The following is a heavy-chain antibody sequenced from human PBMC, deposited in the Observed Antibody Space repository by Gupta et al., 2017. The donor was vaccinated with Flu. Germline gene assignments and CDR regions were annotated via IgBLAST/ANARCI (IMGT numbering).Heavy chain of an antibody. CDR2: IRSKANSYAT. V-gene: IGHV3-73*01. Sequence: EVQLVESGGGLVQPGGSLKLSCAASGFPFSGSTMRWVRQPSGKGLEWVGRIRSKANSYATSYAASVKGRFTISRDDSQNTAYLQMNSLKTDDTAVYYCARGMDGGWFDPRGQGTLVTVSS. CDR3: ARGMDGGWFDP. CDR1: GFPFSGST. J-gene: IGHJ5*02.